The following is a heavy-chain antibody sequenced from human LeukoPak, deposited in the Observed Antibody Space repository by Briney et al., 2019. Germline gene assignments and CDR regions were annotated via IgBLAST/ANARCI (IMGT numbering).Heavy chain of an antibody. CDR3: ARGWYTSGYYCDY. CDR1: GFSFNSFG. V-gene: IGHV3-48*03. Sequence: GSLRLSCAASGFSFNSFGMSWARQAPGKGLEWVSYISSSGSTNYYADSVKGSLAISRDNAKNSLYLQMNSLTAEHTAVYYCARGWYTSGYYCDYWGQGTLVTVSS. D-gene: IGHD6-19*01. CDR2: ISSSGSTN. J-gene: IGHJ4*02.